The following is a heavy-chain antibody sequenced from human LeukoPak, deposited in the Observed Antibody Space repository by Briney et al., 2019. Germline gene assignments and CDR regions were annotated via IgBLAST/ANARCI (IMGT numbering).Heavy chain of an antibody. CDR2: ISAYNGNT. J-gene: IGHJ4*02. CDR3: ARHVHLRDYEPLDY. V-gene: IGHV1-18*01. Sequence: ASVKVSCKASGYTFTSYGISWLRQAPGQGLEWMGWISAYNGNTNYAQKLQGRVTMTTDTSTSTAYMELRSLRSDDTAVYYCARHVHLRDYEPLDYWGQGTLSPSPQ. CDR1: GYTFTSYG. D-gene: IGHD3-22*01.